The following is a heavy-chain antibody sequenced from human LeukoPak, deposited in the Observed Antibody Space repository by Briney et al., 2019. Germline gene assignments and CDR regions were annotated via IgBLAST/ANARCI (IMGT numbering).Heavy chain of an antibody. D-gene: IGHD5-12*01. CDR2: ISTYNGDT. CDR3: ARDHLDIVPTIYSY. CDR1: GYTFTTYG. V-gene: IGHV1-18*01. Sequence: ASVKVSCKASGYTFTTYGITWVRQAPGQGLEWLGWISTYNGDTNYAQKFQGRVTLTTDTSASIAYLELRSLRSDDTALYYCARDHLDIVPTIYSYWGQGTLVTVSS. J-gene: IGHJ4*02.